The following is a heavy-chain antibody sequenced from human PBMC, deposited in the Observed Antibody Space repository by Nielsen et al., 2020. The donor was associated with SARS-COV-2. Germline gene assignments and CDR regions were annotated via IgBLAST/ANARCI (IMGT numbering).Heavy chain of an antibody. CDR1: GGTFSSYA. CDR2: IIPIFGTA. D-gene: IGHD5-18*01. J-gene: IGHJ6*02. Sequence: SVKVSCKASGGTFSSYAISWVRQAPGQGLEWMGGIIPIFGTANYAQKFQGRVTITADESTSTAYMELSSLRSEDTAVYYCARERLKEYSYGLYYYYGMDVWGQGTTVTVS. CDR3: ARERLKEYSYGLYYYYGMDV. V-gene: IGHV1-69*13.